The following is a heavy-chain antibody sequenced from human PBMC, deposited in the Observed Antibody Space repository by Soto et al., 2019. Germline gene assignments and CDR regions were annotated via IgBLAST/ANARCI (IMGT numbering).Heavy chain of an antibody. Sequence: TLSLTCTVSGGSISSGDYYWSWIRQPPGKGLEWIGYIYYSGSTYYNPSLKSRVTISVDTSKNQFSLKLSSVTAADTAVYYCARDPYGGRFGESRWFDPWGQGTLVTVSS. J-gene: IGHJ5*02. D-gene: IGHD3-10*01. CDR2: IYYSGST. V-gene: IGHV4-30-4*01. CDR3: ARDPYGGRFGESRWFDP. CDR1: GGSISSGDYY.